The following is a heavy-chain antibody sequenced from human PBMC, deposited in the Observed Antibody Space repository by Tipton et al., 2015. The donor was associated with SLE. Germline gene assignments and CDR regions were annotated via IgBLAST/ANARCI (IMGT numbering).Heavy chain of an antibody. CDR2: SFYSGST. V-gene: IGHV4-39*07. CDR3: AGSLARYGLDV. CDR1: GGSITSESHY. Sequence: LSLTCTVSGGSITSESHYWAWIRQTPGKGLEWIGNSFYSGSTYYNPSLKSRVTISVDSSKNRFSLKLSSLTAADTAVYYCAGSLARYGLDVWGQGTTVTVSS. J-gene: IGHJ6*02. D-gene: IGHD1-26*01.